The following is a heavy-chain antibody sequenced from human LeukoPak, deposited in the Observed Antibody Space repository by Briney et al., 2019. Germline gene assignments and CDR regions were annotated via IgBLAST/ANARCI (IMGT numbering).Heavy chain of an antibody. V-gene: IGHV1-24*01. CDR1: GYTLTELS. J-gene: IGHJ3*01. CDR3: ATALRLEALDL. CDR2: FDPEDGER. D-gene: IGHD3-16*01. Sequence: ASVKVSCKVSGYTLTELSTHWVRQAPGKGLEWMGGFDPEDGERIYAQKFQDRVTMTEDTSTDTAYMELRSLRSEDTAMYYCATALRLEALDLWGHGTMVTVSS.